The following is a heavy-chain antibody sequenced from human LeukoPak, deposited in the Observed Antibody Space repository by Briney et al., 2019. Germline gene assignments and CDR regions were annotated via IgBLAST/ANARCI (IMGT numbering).Heavy chain of an antibody. CDR2: IYYSGST. J-gene: IGHJ4*02. V-gene: IGHV4-39*01. D-gene: IGHD1-26*01. CDR3: VRHCGVGATAFDDY. CDR1: GGSISSSSYY. Sequence: PSVTLSLTCTVSGGSISSSSYYWGWIRQPPGKGLEWIGSIYYSGSTYYNPSLRSRVTISIDTSKSQFSLKLSSVTAADTAVYYCVRHCGVGATAFDDYWGQGTLVTVSS.